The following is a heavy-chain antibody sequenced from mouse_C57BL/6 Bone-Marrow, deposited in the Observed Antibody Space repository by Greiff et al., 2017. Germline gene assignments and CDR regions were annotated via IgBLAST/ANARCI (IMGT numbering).Heavy chain of an antibody. CDR2: IDPSDSYT. CDR1: GYTFTSYW. V-gene: IGHV1-69*01. CDR3: ARSPRGVVAPYY. D-gene: IGHD1-1*01. J-gene: IGHJ2*01. Sequence: QVQLQQPGAELVMPGASVKLSCKASGYTFTSYWMHWVKQRPGQGLEWIGEIDPSDSYTNYNQKFKGKSTLTVDKSSSTAYMQLSSLTSEDSAVYYCARSPRGVVAPYYWGQGTTLTVSS.